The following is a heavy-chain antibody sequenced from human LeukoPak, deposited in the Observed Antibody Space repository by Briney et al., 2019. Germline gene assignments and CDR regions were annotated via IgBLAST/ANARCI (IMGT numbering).Heavy chain of an antibody. CDR2: INPSGGST. D-gene: IGHD6-6*01. Sequence: ASVKVSCKASGYIFTSCYMYWVRQAPGQGLEWMGIINPSGGSTSYAQKFQGRVTMTTDTSTSTAYMELRSLRSDDTAVYYCARRIAARAGYFDYWGQGTLVTVSS. CDR1: GYIFTSCY. CDR3: ARRIAARAGYFDY. J-gene: IGHJ4*02. V-gene: IGHV1-46*01.